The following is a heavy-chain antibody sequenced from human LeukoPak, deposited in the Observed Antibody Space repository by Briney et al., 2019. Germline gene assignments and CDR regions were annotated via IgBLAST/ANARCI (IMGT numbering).Heavy chain of an antibody. CDR2: IYTSGST. J-gene: IGHJ6*03. D-gene: IGHD2-2*01. CDR3: ARDIPFPDCSSTSCPAYYMDV. CDR1: GGSISSGSYY. Sequence: SQTLSLTCTVSGGSISSGSYYWSWIRQPAGKGLEWIGRIYTSGSTNYNPSLKRRVTISVDTSKNQFSLKLSSVTAADTAVYYCARDIPFPDCSSTSCPAYYMDVWGKGTTVTVSS. V-gene: IGHV4-61*02.